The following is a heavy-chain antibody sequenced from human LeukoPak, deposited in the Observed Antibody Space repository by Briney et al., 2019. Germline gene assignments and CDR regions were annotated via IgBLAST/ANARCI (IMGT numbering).Heavy chain of an antibody. CDR1: GGTFSSYA. CDR2: IIPIFGTA. Sequence: GASVKVSCKASGGTFSSYAISWVRQAPGQGLEWIGGIIPIFGTANYAQKFQGRVTITTDESTSTAYMELSSLRSEDTAVYYCARDLGDGYNDVDYWGQGTLVTVSS. J-gene: IGHJ4*02. D-gene: IGHD5-24*01. CDR3: ARDLGDGYNDVDY. V-gene: IGHV1-69*05.